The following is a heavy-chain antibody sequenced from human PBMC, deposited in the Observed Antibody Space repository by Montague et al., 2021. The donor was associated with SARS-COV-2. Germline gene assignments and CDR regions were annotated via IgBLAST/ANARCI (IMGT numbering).Heavy chain of an antibody. J-gene: IGHJ6*02. Sequence: SETLSLTCAVHGGSLSGYYWSWIRQPPEKGLVWIGEFNHSANTKYNPSLKSPVTISIDTSKNQFSLKMTAVTAADTATYYCASGIYPSGSYYNRYYYGLNIWGPGTPVIVSS. CDR1: GGSLSGYY. D-gene: IGHD3-10*01. CDR3: ASGIYPSGSYYNRYYYGLNI. CDR2: FNHSANT. V-gene: IGHV4-34*01.